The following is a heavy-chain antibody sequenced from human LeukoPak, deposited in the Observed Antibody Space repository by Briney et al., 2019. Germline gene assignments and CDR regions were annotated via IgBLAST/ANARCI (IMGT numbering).Heavy chain of an antibody. J-gene: IGHJ3*02. Sequence: GGSLRLSCAASGFTFSSYAMHWVRQAPGKGLEWVAVISYDGSNKYYADSVKGRFTISRDNSKNTLYLQMNSLRAEDTAVYYCARMTTVVTFDAFDIWGQGTMVIVSS. D-gene: IGHD4-23*01. V-gene: IGHV3-30-3*01. CDR2: ISYDGSNK. CDR1: GFTFSSYA. CDR3: ARMTTVVTFDAFDI.